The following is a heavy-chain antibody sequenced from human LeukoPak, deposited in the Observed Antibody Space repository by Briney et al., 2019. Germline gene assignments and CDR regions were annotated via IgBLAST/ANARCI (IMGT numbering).Heavy chain of an antibody. Sequence: GGSLRLSGAASGFSFRTYSMIWVRQAPGKGLEGVSSVSGTSEYIYYADSVRGRFTISRDNAKNTVYLQMNSLRAEDTAVYYCARWYSSGWYSDYWGQGTLVTVSS. J-gene: IGHJ4*02. D-gene: IGHD6-19*01. CDR1: GFSFRTYS. V-gene: IGHV3-21*06. CDR3: ARWYSSGWYSDY. CDR2: VSGTSEYI.